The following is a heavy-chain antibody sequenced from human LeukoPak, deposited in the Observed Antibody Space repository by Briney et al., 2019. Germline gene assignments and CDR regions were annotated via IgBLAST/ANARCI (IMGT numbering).Heavy chain of an antibody. CDR2: IYNIGSS. CDR1: GGSISSYS. Sequence: KPSETLSLTCTVSGGSISSYSWSWLRQPPGKGLEWIGYIYNIGSSNYNPSLKSRVTISADTSKNQFSLKLNSVTAADTAVYYCARHSPSKVGFDYWGQGTLVAVSS. V-gene: IGHV4-59*08. J-gene: IGHJ4*02. CDR3: ARHSPSKVGFDY. D-gene: IGHD1-26*01.